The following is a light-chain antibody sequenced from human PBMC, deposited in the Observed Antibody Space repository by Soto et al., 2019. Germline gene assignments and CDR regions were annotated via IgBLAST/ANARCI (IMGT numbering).Light chain of an antibody. CDR1: SSNIGSNS. CDR3: AAWDDSLNGEVV. Sequence: QSVLTQPPSASGTPGQRVTISCSGSSSNIGSNSVNWYQQVPGTAPKLLNYSTNQRPSGVPDRFSGSKSDTSASLAISGLQSEDEADYYCAAWDDSLNGEVVFGGGTKVTVL. J-gene: IGLJ2*01. CDR2: STN. V-gene: IGLV1-44*01.